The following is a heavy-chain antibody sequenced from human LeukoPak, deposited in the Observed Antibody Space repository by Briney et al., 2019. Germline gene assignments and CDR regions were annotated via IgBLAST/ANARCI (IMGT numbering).Heavy chain of an antibody. CDR1: GGSISSSNYY. V-gene: IGHV4-39*07. J-gene: IGHJ5*02. CDR2: IYYSGST. Sequence: SETLSLTCTVSGGSISSSNYYWGWIRQPPGKGLEWIGSIYYSGSTYSNPSLKSRVTISVDTSKIQFSLKLSSVTAADTAVYYCAREGDATSWFDPWGQGTLVTVSS. D-gene: IGHD2-2*01. CDR3: AREGDATSWFDP.